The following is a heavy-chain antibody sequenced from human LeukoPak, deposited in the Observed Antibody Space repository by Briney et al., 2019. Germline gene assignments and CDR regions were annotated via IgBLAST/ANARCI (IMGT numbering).Heavy chain of an antibody. J-gene: IGHJ5*02. CDR3: TIVLRPYRGSGYRNWFDP. V-gene: IGHV3-15*01. CDR2: IKSKTDGETA. D-gene: IGHD3-22*01. CDR1: GFTFSNAW. Sequence: GGSLRLSCAASGFTFSNAWMAWVRQVPGKGLEWLGRIKSKTDGETADYAAPVRGRFFISRDDRKDTLYVEINSLKTEDTGIYYCTIVLRPYRGSGYRNWFDPWGRGTLVTVS.